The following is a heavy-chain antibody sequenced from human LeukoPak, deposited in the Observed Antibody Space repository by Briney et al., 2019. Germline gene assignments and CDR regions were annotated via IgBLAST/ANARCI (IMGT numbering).Heavy chain of an antibody. J-gene: IGHJ4*02. CDR2: ISGSGGST. Sequence: ETLSLTCTVSGGSISSGSYYWSWVRQAPGKGLEWVSAISGSGGSTYYADSVKGRFTISRDNSKNTLYLQMNSLRAEDTAVYYCAKDHGGLVYLDYWGQGTLVTVSS. D-gene: IGHD3-16*01. CDR1: GGSISSGSYY. V-gene: IGHV3-23*01. CDR3: AKDHGGLVYLDY.